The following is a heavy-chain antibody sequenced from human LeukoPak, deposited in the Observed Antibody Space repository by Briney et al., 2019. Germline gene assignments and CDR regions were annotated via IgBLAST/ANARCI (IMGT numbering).Heavy chain of an antibody. J-gene: IGHJ5*02. CDR1: GRSLSSGSYY. D-gene: IGHD6-6*01. Sequence: SETLSLTCPVSGRSLSSGSYYWSWLRQPAGKGLEWIGRIYTSGSTNYNPSLKSRVTISVDTSKNQFSLKLSSVTAADTAVYYCAREEGYSSSSLWFDRWGQGTLVTVLS. CDR3: AREEGYSSSSLWFDR. V-gene: IGHV4-61*02. CDR2: IYTSGST.